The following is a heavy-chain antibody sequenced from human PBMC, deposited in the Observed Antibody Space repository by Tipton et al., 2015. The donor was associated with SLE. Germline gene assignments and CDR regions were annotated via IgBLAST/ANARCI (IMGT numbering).Heavy chain of an antibody. D-gene: IGHD2-21*01. Sequence: RSLRLSCAASGFTFDDYAMHWVRQAPGKGLEWVSGISWNSGSIGYADSVTGRFTISRDNAKNSLYLQMNSLRAEDTALYYCAKGGYCGGDCYSSNWFDPWGQGTLVTVPS. V-gene: IGHV3-9*01. CDR1: GFTFDDYA. CDR2: ISWNSGSI. CDR3: AKGGYCGGDCYSSNWFDP. J-gene: IGHJ5*02.